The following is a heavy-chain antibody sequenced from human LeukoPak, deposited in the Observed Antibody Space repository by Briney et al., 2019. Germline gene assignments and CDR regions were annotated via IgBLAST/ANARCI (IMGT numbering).Heavy chain of an antibody. CDR2: ISGSSSNT. V-gene: IGHV3-23*01. D-gene: IGHD2-21*01. CDR1: GFTFSTYA. J-gene: IGHJ3*01. Sequence: GGSLRLSCVGSGFTFSTYAMHWVRQAPGKGLEWVSTISGSSSNTYYAESVKGRFTNSRDNSKNTVFLQMNILRAEDTAIYYCAKDPLGVVDAFDLWCQGKVVTVSS. CDR3: AKDPLGVVDAFDL.